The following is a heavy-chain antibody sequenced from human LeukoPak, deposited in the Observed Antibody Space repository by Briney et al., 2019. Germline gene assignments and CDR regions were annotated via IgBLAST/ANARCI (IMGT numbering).Heavy chain of an antibody. D-gene: IGHD7-27*01. V-gene: IGHV4-38-2*02. J-gene: IGHJ2*01. Sequence: SETLSLNCTVSGYSISSGYYWGWIRQPPGKGLEWIGSIYQSGSTYYNPSLKSRVTISVDTSKNQFSLKLSSVTAADTAMYYCARVTGTWYFDLWGRGTLVTVSS. CDR2: IYQSGST. CDR1: GYSISSGYY. CDR3: ARVTGTWYFDL.